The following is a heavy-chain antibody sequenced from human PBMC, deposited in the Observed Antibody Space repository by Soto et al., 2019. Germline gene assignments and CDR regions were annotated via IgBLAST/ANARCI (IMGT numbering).Heavy chain of an antibody. Sequence: GGSLRLACAASGFTLSSDSMNGVRQAPGKGLEWVSYITSTGSTTYYADSVKGRFTIFRDNAQNSLYLQMNSLRDEDTAVYYCARRLGYWGQGTLVTVSS. CDR1: GFTLSSDS. CDR2: ITSTGSTT. V-gene: IGHV3-48*02. J-gene: IGHJ4*02. CDR3: ARRLGY.